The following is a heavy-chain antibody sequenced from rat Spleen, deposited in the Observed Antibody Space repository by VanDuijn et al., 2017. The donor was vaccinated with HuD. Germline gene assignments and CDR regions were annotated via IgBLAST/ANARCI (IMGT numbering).Heavy chain of an antibody. D-gene: IGHD1-11*01. CDR3: ARRPTEGIVSPYWYFDF. Sequence: EVQLVESDGGLVQPGRSLKLSCAASGFTFSDYYMAWVRQAPTKGLEWVATISYDGSSTYYRDSVKGRFTISRDNAKSTLYLQMDSLRSEDTATYYCARRPTEGIVSPYWYFDFWGPGTMVTVSS. CDR2: ISYDGSST. V-gene: IGHV5-29*01. J-gene: IGHJ1*01. CDR1: GFTFSDYY.